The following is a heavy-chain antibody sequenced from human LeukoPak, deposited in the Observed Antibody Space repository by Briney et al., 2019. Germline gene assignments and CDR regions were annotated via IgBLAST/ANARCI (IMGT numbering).Heavy chain of an antibody. V-gene: IGHV1-69*06. CDR2: IIPIFGTA. J-gene: IGHJ6*03. CDR3: ARVQSGYNQRYFYYYMDV. Sequence: SVKVSCKASGGTFSSYAISWVRQAPGQGLEWMGGIIPIFGTANYAQKFQGRVTITADKSTSTAYMELSSLRSEDTAVYYCARVQSGYNQRYFYYYMDVWGKGTTVTVSS. CDR1: GGTFSSYA. D-gene: IGHD5-12*01.